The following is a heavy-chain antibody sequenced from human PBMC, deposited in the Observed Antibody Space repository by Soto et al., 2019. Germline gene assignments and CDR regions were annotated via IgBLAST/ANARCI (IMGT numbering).Heavy chain of an antibody. J-gene: IGHJ4*02. D-gene: IGHD6-13*01. CDR1: GFTFSDYY. Sequence: QVQLVESGGGLVKPGGSLRLSCAASGFTFSDYYMSWIRQAPGKGLEWVSYISRSGSTIYYADSVKGRFTISRDNAKNSVYMQMKSLRAEDTAVYYCARGYSSSWYAIDHWGQGTLVTVSS. V-gene: IGHV3-11*01. CDR2: ISRSGSTI. CDR3: ARGYSSSWYAIDH.